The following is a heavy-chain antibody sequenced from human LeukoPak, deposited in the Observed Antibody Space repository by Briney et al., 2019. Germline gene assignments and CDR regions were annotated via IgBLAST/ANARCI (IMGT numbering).Heavy chain of an antibody. D-gene: IGHD6-6*01. CDR3: VSLGYSSSSVRY. CDR2: IRFGGSKD. CDR1: RFSFTTYG. Sequence: GGSLRLSCAASRFSFTTYGLHWVRHTPGRGLEWVAFIRFGGSKDYYADSVQGRFTISRDNSKNTLYLQMNSLRAEDTAVYFCVSLGYSSSSVRYWGQGTLVTVSS. J-gene: IGHJ4*02. V-gene: IGHV3-30*02.